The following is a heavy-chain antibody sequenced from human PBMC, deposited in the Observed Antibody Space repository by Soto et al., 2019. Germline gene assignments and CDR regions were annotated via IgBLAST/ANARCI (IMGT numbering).Heavy chain of an antibody. D-gene: IGHD4-17*01. J-gene: IGHJ6*02. V-gene: IGHV3-43D*04. CDR3: AKGATVTTHYQYYGMDV. Sequence: PEGSLRLSCAASGFTFDDFAMCWVRQVPGQGLEWISLVNWDGDTTFYADSVKGRFIISRDNSKNSVYLQMNSLRSDDSAIYYCAKGATVTTHYQYYGMDVWGRGTTVTVSS. CDR2: VNWDGDTT. CDR1: GFTFDDFA.